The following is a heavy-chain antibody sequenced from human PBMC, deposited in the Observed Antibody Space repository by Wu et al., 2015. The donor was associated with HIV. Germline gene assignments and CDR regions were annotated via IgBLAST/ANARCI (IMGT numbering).Heavy chain of an antibody. CDR1: GGTFSRYA. D-gene: IGHD4-17*01. CDR3: ATHWGSTVTSGYYFYDMDV. Sequence: QVQLVQSGAEVKKAGSSVRVSCKASGGTFSRYAINWVRQAPGQGLEWMGGIIPIVGTANYAQKLHGRLTITTDASTSTAYMELSSLRSEDTAVYYCATHWGSTVTSGYYFYDMDVWGHGTTVTVSS. CDR2: IIPIVGTA. J-gene: IGHJ6*02. V-gene: IGHV1-69*05.